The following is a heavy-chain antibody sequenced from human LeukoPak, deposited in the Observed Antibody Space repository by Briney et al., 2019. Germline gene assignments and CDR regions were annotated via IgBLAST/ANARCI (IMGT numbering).Heavy chain of an antibody. J-gene: IGHJ4*02. Sequence: PSETLSLACTVSGGSIRSSSYYWGWIRQPPGKGLEWIGSIYYSGSTYYNPSLKSRVTISVDTSKNQFSLKLSSVTAADTAVYYCASVFGELSSGGDYWGQGTLVTVSS. CDR1: GGSIRSSSYY. V-gene: IGHV4-39*01. D-gene: IGHD3-10*02. CDR2: IYYSGST. CDR3: ASVFGELSSGGDY.